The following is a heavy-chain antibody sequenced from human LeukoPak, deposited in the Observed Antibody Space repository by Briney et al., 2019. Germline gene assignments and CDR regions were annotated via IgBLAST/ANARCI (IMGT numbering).Heavy chain of an antibody. Sequence: GGSLRLSCAASGFTFSSYSMNWVRQAPGKGLEWVSYISSSSSTIYYADSVKGRFTISRDNAKNTVCLQMNSLRAEDTSVYYCASVFDYWGPGSLVTVSS. J-gene: IGHJ4*02. V-gene: IGHV3-48*04. CDR2: ISSSSSTI. CDR3: ASVFDY. CDR1: GFTFSSYS.